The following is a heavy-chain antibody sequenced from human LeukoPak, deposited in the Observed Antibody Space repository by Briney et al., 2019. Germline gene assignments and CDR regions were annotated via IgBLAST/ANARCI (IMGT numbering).Heavy chain of an antibody. CDR1: GYTFTGYY. CDR3: ARVYSIIVVVPAAGGDAFDI. CDR2: INPNSGGT. V-gene: IGHV1-2*02. Sequence: GASVKVSCKASGYTFTGYYMHWVRQAPGQGLEWMGWINPNSGGTNYAQNFQGRVTMTRDTSTSTAYMELSRLRFDDTAVYYCARVYSIIVVVPAAGGDAFDIWGQGTMVTVSS. J-gene: IGHJ3*02. D-gene: IGHD2-2*01.